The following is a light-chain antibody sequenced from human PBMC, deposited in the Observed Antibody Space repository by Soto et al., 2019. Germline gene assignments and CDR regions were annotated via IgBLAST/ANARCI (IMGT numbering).Light chain of an antibody. CDR3: AAWDASLTVV. CDR1: RSNVGTNY. J-gene: IGLJ3*02. V-gene: IGLV1-47*01. CDR2: RNN. Sequence: QSVLTQPPAASGTPGQRVTVSCSGNRSNVGTNYVYWYQPFPGAAPKLLIYRNNQRPSGVPDRFSGSKSGTSASLAISGLRSEDEADYYCAAWDASLTVVFGGGTKLTVL.